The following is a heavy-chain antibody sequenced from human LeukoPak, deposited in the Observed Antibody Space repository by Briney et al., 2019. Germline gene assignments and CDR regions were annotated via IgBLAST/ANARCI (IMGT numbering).Heavy chain of an antibody. V-gene: IGHV3-9*01. J-gene: IGHJ4*02. CDR1: GFTFDDYG. CDR3: AKDYGYSSSWYDY. Sequence: GGSLRLSCEASGFTFDDYGMHWVRQAPGNGLEWVSTISWNSASVGYVDSVKGRFTISRDNAKKTLYLQMNSLRPEDTALYYCAKDYGYSSSWYDYWGQGTLVTVSS. D-gene: IGHD6-13*01. CDR2: ISWNSASV.